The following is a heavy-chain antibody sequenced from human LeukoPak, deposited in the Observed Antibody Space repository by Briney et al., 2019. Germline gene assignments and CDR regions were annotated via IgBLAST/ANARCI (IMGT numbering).Heavy chain of an antibody. Sequence: ASVKVSCKASGYTFTGYYMHWVRQAPGQGLEWMGWINPNSGGTNYAQKFQGRVTMTRDTSISTAYMELSRLRSDDTAVYYCVRGLMREYKKDWYMHHFDSWGQGTPVTVSS. D-gene: IGHD3-9*01. CDR3: VRGLMREYKKDWYMHHFDS. CDR2: INPNSGGT. CDR1: GYTFTGYY. V-gene: IGHV1-2*02. J-gene: IGHJ4*02.